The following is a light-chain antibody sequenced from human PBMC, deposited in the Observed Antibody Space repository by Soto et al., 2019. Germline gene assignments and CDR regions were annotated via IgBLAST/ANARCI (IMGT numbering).Light chain of an antibody. CDR2: GAS. V-gene: IGKV3-15*01. CDR3: QQYTNWPRT. J-gene: IGKJ1*01. Sequence: EIVMTQSPATLSVSPGERATLSCRASQSVSSDLAWYHQKPGQAPRLLIYGASTRATGIPARFSGSGSGTEFTLTINSLQSEDLAVYYCQQYTNWPRTFGQGTKVEIK. CDR1: QSVSSD.